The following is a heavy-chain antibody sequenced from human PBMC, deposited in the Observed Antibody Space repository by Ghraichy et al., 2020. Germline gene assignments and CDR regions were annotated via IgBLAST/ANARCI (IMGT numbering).Heavy chain of an antibody. CDR1: GYTFTGYY. J-gene: IGHJ6*02. D-gene: IGHD3-10*01. Sequence: ASVKVSCKASGYTFTGYYMHWVRQAPGQGLEWMGWINPNSGGTNYAQKFQGRVTMTRDTSISTAYMELSRLRSDDTAVYYCARAGGSMVRGVIIYYGMDVWGQGTTVTVSS. V-gene: IGHV1-2*02. CDR3: ARAGGSMVRGVIIYYGMDV. CDR2: INPNSGGT.